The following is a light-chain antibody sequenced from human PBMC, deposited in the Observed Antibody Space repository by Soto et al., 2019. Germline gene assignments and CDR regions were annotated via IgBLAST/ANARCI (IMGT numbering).Light chain of an antibody. Sequence: EIVMTQSPATLSLSPGERATLSCRASQSVRTYLAWYQQKPGQAPRLLLFAASQRATGIPARFSGSGSGTDFTLTISNLEPEDFAVYYCQQRSAWPLTFGGGTEVEIK. V-gene: IGKV3-11*01. CDR1: QSVRTY. CDR3: QQRSAWPLT. CDR2: AAS. J-gene: IGKJ4*01.